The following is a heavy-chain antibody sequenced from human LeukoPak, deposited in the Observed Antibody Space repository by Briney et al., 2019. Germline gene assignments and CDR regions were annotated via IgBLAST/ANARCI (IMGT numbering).Heavy chain of an antibody. V-gene: IGHV3-49*04. CDR2: IRSKAYGGTT. J-gene: IGHJ4*02. CDR1: GFTFCDYA. CDR3: TRGSPYYDLWSGYLSSYYFGY. Sequence: GRSLRLSCTASGFTFCDYAMSWVRQAPGKGLEWVGFIRSKAYGGTTEYAASVKGRFTISRDDSKSIAHLQMNSLKTEDTAVYYCTRGSPYYDLWSGYLSSYYFGYWGQGTLVTVSS. D-gene: IGHD3-3*01.